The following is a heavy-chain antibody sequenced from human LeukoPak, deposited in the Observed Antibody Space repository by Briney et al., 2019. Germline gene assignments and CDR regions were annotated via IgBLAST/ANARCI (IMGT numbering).Heavy chain of an antibody. V-gene: IGHV4-39*01. D-gene: IGHD5-12*01. CDR1: GGSISSSSYY. CDR3: ATHAGYSGYPSDY. Sequence: KPSETLSLTCTVSGGSISSSSYYWGWTRQPPGKGLEWIGSIYYSGSTYYNPSLKSRVTISVDTSKNQFSLKLSSVTAADTAVYYCATHAGYSGYPSDYWGQGTLVTVSS. CDR2: IYYSGST. J-gene: IGHJ4*02.